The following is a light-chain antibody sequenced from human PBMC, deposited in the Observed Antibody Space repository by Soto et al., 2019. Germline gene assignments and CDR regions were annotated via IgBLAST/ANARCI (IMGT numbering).Light chain of an antibody. CDR1: TGDVGAYNF. CDR2: DAS. J-gene: IGLJ3*02. V-gene: IGLV2-11*01. Sequence: QSALTLPRSVSGSPGQSVTISCTGTTGDVGAYNFVSWYQLHPGKAPKLMIYDASKRPSGVPDRFSASKSGNTASLTISGLQAEDEADYYCCSYAGSFTWVFGGGTKLTVL. CDR3: CSYAGSFTWV.